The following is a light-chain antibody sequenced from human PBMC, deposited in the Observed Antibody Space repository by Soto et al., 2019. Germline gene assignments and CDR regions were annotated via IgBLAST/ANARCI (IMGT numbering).Light chain of an antibody. CDR3: QQSYSTLLT. V-gene: IGKV1-39*01. J-gene: IGKJ4*01. CDR2: AAS. Sequence: EIQMTQSPSALSASVVDSFTITVRASQDIRNDLARYQHKPGQAPKLLIYAASSLQSGVPSRVSGSGSGTDFTLTISSLRPEDFATYYCQQSYSTLLTFGGGTKVDIK. CDR1: QDIRND.